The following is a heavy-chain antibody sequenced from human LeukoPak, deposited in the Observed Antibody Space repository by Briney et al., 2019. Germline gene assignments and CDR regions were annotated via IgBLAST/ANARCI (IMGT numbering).Heavy chain of an antibody. J-gene: IGHJ6*03. Sequence: SETLSRTGAGDGVSFSGYCWGWNRPPPGQGLKWVGVIILGGGTYYNPSLKSRVTISVDTSKNQFSLKLSSVTAADTAVYYCAREPGGARGYSYGYGYYYYMDVWGKGTTVTVSS. CDR2: IILGGGT. CDR1: GVSFSGYC. V-gene: IGHV4-34*12. CDR3: AREPGGARGYSYGYGYYYYMDV. D-gene: IGHD5-18*01.